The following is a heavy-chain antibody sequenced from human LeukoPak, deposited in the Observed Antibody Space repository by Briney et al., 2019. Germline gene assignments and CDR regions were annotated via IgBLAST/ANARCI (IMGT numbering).Heavy chain of an antibody. V-gene: IGHV1-69*13. CDR1: GGTFSSYA. D-gene: IGHD6-19*01. J-gene: IGHJ4*02. Sequence: ASVKVSCKASGGTFSSYAISWVRQAPGQGLEWMGGIIPIFGTANYAQKFQGRVTITADESTSTAYMELSSLRSEDTAVYYCARVPSPVAGFDYWGQGTLVTVSS. CDR3: ARVPSPVAGFDY. CDR2: IIPIFGTA.